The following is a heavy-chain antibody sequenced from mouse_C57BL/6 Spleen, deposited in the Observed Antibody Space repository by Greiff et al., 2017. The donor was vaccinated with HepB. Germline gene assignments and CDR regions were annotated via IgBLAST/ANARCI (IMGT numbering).Heavy chain of an antibody. J-gene: IGHJ1*03. Sequence: DVMLVESGGGLVKPGGSLKLSCAASGFTFSSYAMSWVRQTPEKRLEWVATISDGGSYTYYPDNVKGRFTISRDNAKNNLYLQMSHLKSEDTAMYYCARDYYGSSRYFDVWGTGTTVTVSS. D-gene: IGHD1-1*01. CDR1: GFTFSSYA. CDR2: ISDGGSYT. V-gene: IGHV5-4*01. CDR3: ARDYYGSSRYFDV.